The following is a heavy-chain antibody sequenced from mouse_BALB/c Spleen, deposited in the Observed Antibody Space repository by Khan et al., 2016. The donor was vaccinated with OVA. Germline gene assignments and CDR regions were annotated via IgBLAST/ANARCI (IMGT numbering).Heavy chain of an antibody. V-gene: IGHV3-2*02. Sequence: EVQLQESGPGLVKPSQSLSLTCTVTGYSITSGYAWNWIRQFPGNKLEWMGYISYSGSTSYNPSLRSRISITRDTSKNQFFLQLNSVTTEDTATXYCARKNYYGYAMDYWGQGTSGTVSS. D-gene: IGHD1-1*01. J-gene: IGHJ4*01. CDR3: ARKNYYGYAMDY. CDR2: ISYSGST. CDR1: GYSITSGYA.